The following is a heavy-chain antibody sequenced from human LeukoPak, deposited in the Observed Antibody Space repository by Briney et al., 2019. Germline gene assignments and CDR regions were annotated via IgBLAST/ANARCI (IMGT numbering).Heavy chain of an antibody. J-gene: IGHJ3*02. V-gene: IGHV1-8*01. CDR1: GYTFTSYD. CDR3: ARVVIQPYRAFDI. CDR2: MNPNSGNT. Sequence: VASVKVSCKASGYTFTSYDINWVRQATGQGLEWMGWMNPNSGNTGYAQKFQGRVTMTRNTSISTAYMELSGLRSEDTAVYYCARVVIQPYRAFDIWGKGQWSPSLQ. D-gene: IGHD2/OR15-2a*01.